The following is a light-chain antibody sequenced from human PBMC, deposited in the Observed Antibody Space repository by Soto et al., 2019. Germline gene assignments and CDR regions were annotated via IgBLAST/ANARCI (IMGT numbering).Light chain of an antibody. CDR1: RSSSNW. V-gene: IGKV1-5*03. CDR3: QQYNSYRT. J-gene: IGKJ1*01. CDR2: NAC. Sequence: DFQLTQSPSTLSASVGDRVTITLPARRSSSNWLAWYQQTPGKAPQLLIYNACSLESGVPSWFGGSVCGTDSLLTISSLQPDDFATYCRQQYNSYRTFGQGTKVDIK.